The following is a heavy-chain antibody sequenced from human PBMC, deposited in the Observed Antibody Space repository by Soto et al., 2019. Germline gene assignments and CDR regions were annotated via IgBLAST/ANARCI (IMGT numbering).Heavy chain of an antibody. D-gene: IGHD2-15*01. J-gene: IGHJ4*02. CDR1: GFTFFTYA. CDR2: ITDTGVST. Sequence: GGSLRLSCTASGFTFFTYAMTWVRQAPGKGLEWVSSITDTGVSTYYADSVKGRFTISRDNSKNTLYLQMNSLRTDDSAVYYCAKDTPVVMFLFDSWGRGTLVTVS. CDR3: AKDTPVVMFLFDS. V-gene: IGHV3-23*01.